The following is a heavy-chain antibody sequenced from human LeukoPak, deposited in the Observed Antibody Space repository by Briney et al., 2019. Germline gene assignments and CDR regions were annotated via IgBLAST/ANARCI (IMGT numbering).Heavy chain of an antibody. Sequence: GASVKVSCKAPGYTFTGYYMHWVRQAPGQGLEWMGWINPNSGGTNYAQKFQGRVTMTRDTSISTAYMELSRLRSDDTAVYYCARAVAGYLKPFDYWGQGTLVTVSS. D-gene: IGHD6-19*01. J-gene: IGHJ4*02. CDR2: INPNSGGT. CDR3: ARAVAGYLKPFDY. V-gene: IGHV1-2*02. CDR1: GYTFTGYY.